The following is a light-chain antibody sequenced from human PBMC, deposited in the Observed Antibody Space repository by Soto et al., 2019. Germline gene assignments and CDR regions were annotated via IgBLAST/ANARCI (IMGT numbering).Light chain of an antibody. CDR3: QQYGSSTWT. CDR1: QSVNSSY. CDR2: GAS. V-gene: IGKV3-20*01. J-gene: IGKJ1*01. Sequence: ELVSTQSPGTLSLSPGERATLPCRASQSVNSSYLACYQQKPGQAPRPLIYGASSRAIGIPDGFSGSGSGTDFTLTISRLEPEDFAVYYCQQYGSSTWTFGQGTKLDIK.